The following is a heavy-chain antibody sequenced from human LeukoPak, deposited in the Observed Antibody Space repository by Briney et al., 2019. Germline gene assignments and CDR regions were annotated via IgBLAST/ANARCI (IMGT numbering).Heavy chain of an antibody. V-gene: IGHV3-7*01. CDR3: AKAGLLWFGESWMDV. D-gene: IGHD3-10*01. CDR1: GFTFSAYY. J-gene: IGHJ6*02. CDR2: IKEDGSES. Sequence: PGGSLRLSCAASGFTFSAYYMSWFRQAPGKGLEWVANIKEDGSESHYVDSVKGRFTISRDNAKNSLYLQVNSLRAEDTAVYFCAKAGLLWFGESWMDVWGQGTTVTVSS.